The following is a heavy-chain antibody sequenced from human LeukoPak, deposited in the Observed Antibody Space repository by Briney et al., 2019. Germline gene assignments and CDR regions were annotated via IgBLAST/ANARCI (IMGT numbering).Heavy chain of an antibody. CDR2: INHSGST. D-gene: IGHD3-16*01. J-gene: IGHJ3*02. CDR3: ARDRIMITFGGNNGVDI. Sequence: SETLSLTCAVYGGSFSGYYWSWIRQPPGKGLEWIGEINHSGSTNYNPSLKSRVTISVDTSKNQFSLKLSSVTAADTAVYYCARDRIMITFGGNNGVDIWGQGTTVTVSS. V-gene: IGHV4-34*01. CDR1: GGSFSGYY.